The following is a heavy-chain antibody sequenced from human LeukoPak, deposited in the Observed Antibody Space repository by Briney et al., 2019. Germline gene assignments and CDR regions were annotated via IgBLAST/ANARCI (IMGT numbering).Heavy chain of an antibody. CDR1: GFTFTSSA. D-gene: IGHD3-22*01. V-gene: IGHV1-58*02. Sequence: GASVKVSCKASGFTFTSSAMQWVRQARGQRLEWIGWIVVGSGNTNYAQKFQERVTITRDMSTGTAYMELSSLRSEDTAVYYCAADYYDSSGPTGPWGQGTLVTVSS. CDR3: AADYYDSSGPTGP. CDR2: IVVGSGNT. J-gene: IGHJ5*02.